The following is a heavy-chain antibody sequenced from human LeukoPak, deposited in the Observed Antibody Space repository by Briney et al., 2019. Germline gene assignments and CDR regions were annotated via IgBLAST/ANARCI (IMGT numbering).Heavy chain of an antibody. CDR3: VKEGGALRWFLDY. V-gene: IGHV3-74*01. Sequence: GGSLRLSCAASGFTFSNYWMYWVRQAPGKGLVWVARINSDVTITRYADSVKGRFTISRDNAKNTLYLQMNSLRAEDTAVYYCVKEGGALRWFLDYWGQGTLVTVSS. D-gene: IGHD4-23*01. CDR1: GFTFSNYW. CDR2: INSDVTIT. J-gene: IGHJ4*02.